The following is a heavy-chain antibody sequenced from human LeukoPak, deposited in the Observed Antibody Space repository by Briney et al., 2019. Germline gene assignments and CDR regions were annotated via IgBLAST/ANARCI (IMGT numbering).Heavy chain of an antibody. V-gene: IGHV3-23*01. J-gene: IGHJ4*02. D-gene: IGHD3-22*01. CDR1: GFSFSTYS. CDR3: YYYDSSGFYPQTKIDY. Sequence: GGFLRLSCAGSGFSFSTYSMNWVRQAPGKGLEWVSGITGSGANTYYADSVKGRFTISRDNSKNTLYLRMNSLRAEDTAVYYCYYYDSSGFYPQTKIDYWGQGTLVTVSS. CDR2: ITGSGANT.